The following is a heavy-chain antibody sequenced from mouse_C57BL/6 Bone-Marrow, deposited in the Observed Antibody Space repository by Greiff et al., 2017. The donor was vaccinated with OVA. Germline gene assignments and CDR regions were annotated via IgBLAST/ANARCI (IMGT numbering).Heavy chain of an antibody. CDR1: GYTFTSYW. J-gene: IGHJ2*01. CDR2: IDPSDSYT. CDR3: ARRSLITTVVAYYFDY. Sequence: QVQLQQPGAELVMPGASVKLSCKASGYTFTSYWMHWVKQRPGQGLEWIGEIDPSDSYTKYNQKFKGKSTLTVDKSYSTAYMQLSSLTSEDSAVYYCARRSLITTVVAYYFDYWGQGTTLTVSS. D-gene: IGHD1-1*01. V-gene: IGHV1-69*01.